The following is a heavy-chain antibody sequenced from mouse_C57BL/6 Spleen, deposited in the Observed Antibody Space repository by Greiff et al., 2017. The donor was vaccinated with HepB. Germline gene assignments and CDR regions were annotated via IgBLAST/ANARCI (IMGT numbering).Heavy chain of an antibody. V-gene: IGHV1-81*01. D-gene: IGHD2-3*01. CDR3: AIPVWLLREDY. CDR2: IYPRSGNT. J-gene: IGHJ4*01. CDR1: GYTFTSYG. Sequence: VNLVESGAELARPGASVKLSCKASGYTFTSYGISWVKQRTGQGLEWIGEIYPRSGNTYYNEKFKGKATLTADKSSSTAYMELRSLTSEDSAVYFCAIPVWLLREDYWGQGTSVTVSS.